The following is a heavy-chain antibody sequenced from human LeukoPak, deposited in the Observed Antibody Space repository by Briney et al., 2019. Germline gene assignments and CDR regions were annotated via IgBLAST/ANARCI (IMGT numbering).Heavy chain of an antibody. CDR1: GGSISSSSYY. CDR3: ARGETCGGDCYSIDY. V-gene: IGHV4-39*06. D-gene: IGHD2-21*02. Sequence: SETLSLTCTVSGGSISSSSYYWGWIRQPPGKGLEWIGSIYYSGSTYYNPSLKSRVTISVDTSKNQFPLKLSSVTAADTAVYYCARGETCGGDCYSIDYWGQGTLVTVSS. CDR2: IYYSGST. J-gene: IGHJ4*02.